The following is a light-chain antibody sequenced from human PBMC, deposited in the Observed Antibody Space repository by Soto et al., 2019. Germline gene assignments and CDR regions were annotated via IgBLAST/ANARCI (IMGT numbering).Light chain of an antibody. V-gene: IGLV2-8*01. J-gene: IGLJ1*01. CDR2: DVN. CDR1: SSDVGGYSY. Sequence: QSVLTQPPSASGSPGQSVTISCTGTSSDVGGYSYVSWYQQHPGKAPKVLIYDVNKRPSGVPDRFSGSKSGNTASLTVSGLQAEDEGDYYCSSRAGSNNPVVFGTGTKLTVL. CDR3: SSRAGSNNPVV.